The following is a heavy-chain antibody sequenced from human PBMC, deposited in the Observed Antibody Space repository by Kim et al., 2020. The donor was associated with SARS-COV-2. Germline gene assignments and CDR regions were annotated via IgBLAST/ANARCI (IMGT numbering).Heavy chain of an antibody. CDR3: AGSYYSNYYYYGMDV. Sequence: ASVKVSCKASGYTFTSYAMHWVRQAPGQRLEWMGWINAGNGNTKYSQKFQGRVTITRDTSASTAYMELSSLRSEDTAVYYCAGSYYSNYYYYGMDVWGQGTTVTVSS. CDR2: INAGNGNT. CDR1: GYTFTSYA. V-gene: IGHV1-3*01. J-gene: IGHJ6*02. D-gene: IGHD3-10*01.